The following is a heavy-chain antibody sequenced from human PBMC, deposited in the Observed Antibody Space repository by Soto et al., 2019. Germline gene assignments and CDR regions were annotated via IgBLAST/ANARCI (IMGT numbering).Heavy chain of an antibody. CDR3: ARCSRNSCYSYGVDV. J-gene: IGHJ6*02. V-gene: IGHV3-48*01. Sequence: EVQLVESGGGLVQPGGSLRLSCAASGFTFSSVGMNWVRQAPGKGLEWVSYISDSGSTKYYADSVKGRFTISRDNAKDSLYLQMNSLRGEDTAVYFCARCSRNSCYSYGVDVWGQGATVTVSS. D-gene: IGHD2-15*01. CDR2: ISDSGSTK. CDR1: GFTFSSVG.